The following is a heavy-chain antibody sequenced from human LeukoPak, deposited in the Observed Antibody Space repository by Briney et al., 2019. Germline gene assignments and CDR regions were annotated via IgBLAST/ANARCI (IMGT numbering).Heavy chain of an antibody. CDR1: GYTFTGYY. CDR2: INPNSGGT. J-gene: IGHJ5*02. CDR3: ARGPYYYDSSGYYYNWFDP. V-gene: IGHV1-2*02. Sequence: ASVKVSCKASGYTFTGYYMHWVRQAPGQGLEWMGWINPNSGGTNYAQKFQGRVTMTRDTSISTAYMELSSLRSEDTAVYYCARGPYYYDSSGYYYNWFDPWGQGTLVTVSS. D-gene: IGHD3-22*01.